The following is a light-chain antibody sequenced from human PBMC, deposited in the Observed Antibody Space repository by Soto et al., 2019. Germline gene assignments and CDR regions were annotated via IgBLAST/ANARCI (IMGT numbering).Light chain of an antibody. CDR3: CSYAGSYSYV. J-gene: IGLJ1*01. V-gene: IGLV2-11*01. Sequence: QSALTQPRSVSGSPGQSVTISCTGTNSDVGGYKYVSWYQQYPGKAPKLMIYDVSKRPSGVPDRFSGSKSVNTASLTISGLKAEDEADYFCCSYAGSYSYVFGTGTKLTVL. CDR1: NSDVGGYKY. CDR2: DVS.